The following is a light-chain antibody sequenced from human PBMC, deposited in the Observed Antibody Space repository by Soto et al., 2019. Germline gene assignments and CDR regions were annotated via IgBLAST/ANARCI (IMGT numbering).Light chain of an antibody. CDR1: QSVSSSY. Sequence: EVVFTQSPGTLSLSPGERATLSCRASQSVSSSYLAWYQQKPGQAPRLLIYGASSRATGIPDRFSGSGSGTDFTLTISRLAPEDFAVYYCQQYGSSPPWTFGQGTKVDIK. J-gene: IGKJ1*01. CDR3: QQYGSSPPWT. CDR2: GAS. V-gene: IGKV3-20*01.